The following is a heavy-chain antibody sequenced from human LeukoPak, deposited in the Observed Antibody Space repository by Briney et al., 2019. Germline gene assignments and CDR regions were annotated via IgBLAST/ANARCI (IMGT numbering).Heavy chain of an antibody. CDR1: GFTFSNYA. V-gene: IGHV3-23*01. D-gene: IGHD1-14*01. CDR3: XXPXXVATRIDYYGLDV. J-gene: IGHJ6*02. CDR2: ISADSADT. Sequence: GGSLRLSCAASGFTFSNYAITWVRQAPGKGLEWVSTISADSADTYYADPVKGRFTISRDSSKNTLYLQMNGLRGEDTAVYYXXXPXXVATRIDYYGLDVWGRGTTVTVSS.